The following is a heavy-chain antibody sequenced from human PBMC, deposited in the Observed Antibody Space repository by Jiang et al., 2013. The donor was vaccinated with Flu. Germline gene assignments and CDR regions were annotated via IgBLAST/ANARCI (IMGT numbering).Heavy chain of an antibody. D-gene: IGHD2-2*01. J-gene: IGHJ6*04. V-gene: IGHV6-1*01. Sequence: QTLSLTCAISGDSVSSNSAAWNWIRQSPSRGLEWLGRTYYRSKWYNDYAVSVKSRITINPDTSKNQFSLQLNSVTPEDTAVYYCAREAIVVVPAAMGGSYYYGMDVWGKGTTVTVSS. CDR2: TYYRSKWYN. CDR3: AREAIVVVPAAMGGSYYYGMDV. CDR1: GDSVSSNSAA.